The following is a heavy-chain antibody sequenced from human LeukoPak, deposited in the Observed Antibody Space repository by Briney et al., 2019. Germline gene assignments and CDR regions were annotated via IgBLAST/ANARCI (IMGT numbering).Heavy chain of an antibody. CDR1: GDTFSSYA. V-gene: IGHV1-69*05. CDR2: IIPIFGTA. Sequence: GASVKVSCKATGDTFSSYAISWVRQAPGQGLEWMGGIIPIFGTANYAQKFQGRVTITTDESTSTAYMELSSLRSEDTAVYYCAVPRGGLWGRYDYWGQGTLVTVSS. CDR3: AVPRGGLWGRYDY. D-gene: IGHD3-16*01. J-gene: IGHJ4*02.